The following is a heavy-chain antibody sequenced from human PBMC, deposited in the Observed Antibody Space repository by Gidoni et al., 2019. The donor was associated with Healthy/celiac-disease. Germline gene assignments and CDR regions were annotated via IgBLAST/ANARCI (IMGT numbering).Heavy chain of an antibody. D-gene: IGHD1-26*01. Sequence: EVQLVESGGGLLQPGGSLRLPCAASGFTVSSNYMSSVRQAPGKGLGWVSVIYSGGSTYYADSVKGRFTISRDNSKNTLYLQMNSLRAEDTAVYYCARVGGSSHDAFDIWGQGTMVTVSS. V-gene: IGHV3-66*01. CDR2: IYSGGST. CDR3: ARVGGSSHDAFDI. CDR1: GFTVSSNY. J-gene: IGHJ3*02.